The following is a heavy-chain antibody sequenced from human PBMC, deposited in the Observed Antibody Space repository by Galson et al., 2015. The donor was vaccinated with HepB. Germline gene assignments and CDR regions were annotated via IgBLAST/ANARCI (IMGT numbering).Heavy chain of an antibody. CDR2: IIPIFGTA. CDR1: GGTFSSYA. Sequence: SVKVSCKASGGTFSSYAISWVRQAPGQGLEWMGGIIPIFGTANYAQKFQGRVTITADESTSTAYMELSSLRSEDTAVYYCARKGYGDYGIFDYWGQGTLVTVSS. D-gene: IGHD4-17*01. V-gene: IGHV1-69*13. J-gene: IGHJ4*02. CDR3: ARKGYGDYGIFDY.